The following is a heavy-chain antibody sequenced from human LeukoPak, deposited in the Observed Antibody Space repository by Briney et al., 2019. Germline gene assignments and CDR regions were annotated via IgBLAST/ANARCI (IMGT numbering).Heavy chain of an antibody. J-gene: IGHJ2*01. V-gene: IGHV4-34*01. CDR2: TNQSVST. CDR3: AMNRYRPGYVDL. CDR1: GGPFSGYY. Sequence: SETLSLTLAVHGGPFSGYYWGWIRQPPGRGLEWIGETNQSVSTNYTPSPKSPVTISVDTSKNQFSLKLTSVTTAETAVYYCAMNRYRPGYVDLWGRGTLVTVSS. D-gene: IGHD5-18*01.